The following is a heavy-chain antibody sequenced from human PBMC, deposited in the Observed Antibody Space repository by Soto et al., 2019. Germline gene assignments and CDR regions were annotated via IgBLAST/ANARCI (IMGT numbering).Heavy chain of an antibody. CDR1: GYIFTSYW. CDR2: IHPSDSNT. CDR3: ARSQYSSSSIDY. J-gene: IGHJ4*02. V-gene: IGHV5-51*01. Sequence: GESLKISCTGSGYIFTSYWIGWVRQMPGKGLEWMGIIHPSDSNTKYSPSFQGQVTISADKSTSTAYLQWRSLKASDTAMYYCARSQYSSSSIDYWGQGTLVTVSS. D-gene: IGHD6-6*01.